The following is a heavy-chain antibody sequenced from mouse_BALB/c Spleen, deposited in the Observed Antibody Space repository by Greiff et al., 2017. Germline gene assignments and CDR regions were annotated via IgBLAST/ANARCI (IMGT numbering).Heavy chain of an antibody. CDR3: VRHGWDGFDY. J-gene: IGHJ2*01. CDR1: GFTFDTYA. V-gene: IGHV10-1*02. CDR2: IRSKSNNYAT. Sequence: EVKLLESGGGLVQPKGSLKLSCAASGFTFDTYAMNWVRQAPGKGLEWVARIRSKSNNYATYYADSVKDRFTISRDDSQSMLYLQMNNLKTEDTAMYYCVRHGWDGFDYWGQGTTLTVSS. D-gene: IGHD4-1*01.